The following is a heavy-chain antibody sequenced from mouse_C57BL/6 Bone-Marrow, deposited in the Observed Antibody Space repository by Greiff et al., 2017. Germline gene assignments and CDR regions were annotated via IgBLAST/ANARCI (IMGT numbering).Heavy chain of an antibody. Sequence: VQLQQSGPGLVQPSQSLSITCTVSGFSFTSYGVHWVRQSPGKGLEWLGVIWSGGSTDYNAAFMSRLSSTKDNSKSQVFFNMNSLHADDTAIYYCANYDEWFAYWGQGTLVTVSA. CDR3: ANYDEWFAY. CDR2: IWSGGST. V-gene: IGHV2-5*01. D-gene: IGHD2-12*01. CDR1: GFSFTSYG. J-gene: IGHJ3*01.